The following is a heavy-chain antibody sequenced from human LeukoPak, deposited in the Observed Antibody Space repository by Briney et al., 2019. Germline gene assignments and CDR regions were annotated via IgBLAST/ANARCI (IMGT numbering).Heavy chain of an antibody. CDR2: INHSGST. CDR1: GGSFSGYY. CDR3: ARGEISVGGFDY. J-gene: IGHJ4*02. V-gene: IGHV4-34*01. D-gene: IGHD3-16*01. Sequence: PSETLSFTCAVYGGSFSGYYWSWIRQPPGKGLEWIGEINHSGSTNYNPSLKSRVTISVDTSKNQFSLKLSSVTAADTAVYYCARGEISVGGFDYWGQGTLVTVSS.